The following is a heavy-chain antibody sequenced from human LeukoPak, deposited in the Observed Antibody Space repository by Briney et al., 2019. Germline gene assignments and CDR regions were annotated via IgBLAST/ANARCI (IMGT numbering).Heavy chain of an antibody. D-gene: IGHD1-26*01. CDR3: ARTDSGRYSYFDY. CDR1: DGSISSSSYY. V-gene: IGHV4-39*01. CDR2: LFYTGET. J-gene: IGHJ4*02. Sequence: SETLSLNCIVSDGSISSSSYYWGWIRQPPGKGLEWIGNLFYTGETFYNPSLNSRVTISVDTSKNQFSLRLSSVTAADTAVYYCARTDSGRYSYFDYWGQGTLVTVSS.